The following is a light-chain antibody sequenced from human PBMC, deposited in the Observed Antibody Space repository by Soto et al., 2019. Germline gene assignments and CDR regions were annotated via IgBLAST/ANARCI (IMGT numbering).Light chain of an antibody. CDR2: EVS. Sequence: QSVLTQPPSASGSPGQSVTISCTGTSSDVGGYNYVSWYQQRPGKAPKLMIYEVSKRPSGVPDRFSGSNSGNTASLTVSGLQAEDEADYYCSSYAGSNNLVFGGGTKLTVL. CDR1: SSDVGGYNY. V-gene: IGLV2-8*01. CDR3: SSYAGSNNLV. J-gene: IGLJ2*01.